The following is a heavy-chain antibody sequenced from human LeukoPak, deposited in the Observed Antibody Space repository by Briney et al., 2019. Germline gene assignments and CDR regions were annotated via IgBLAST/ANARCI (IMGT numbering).Heavy chain of an antibody. CDR2: ISAYNGNT. CDR3: ARSGRALWYYDYVWGSYHY. Sequence: GESLKSSYTGSGYSFTSYWIGWVRQAPGQGLDWMGWISAYNGNTNYAQKLQGRVTMTTDTSTSTAYMELRSLRSDDTAVYYCARSGRALWYYDYVWGSYHYWGQGTLVTVSS. V-gene: IGHV1-18*04. J-gene: IGHJ4*02. CDR1: GYSFTSYW. D-gene: IGHD3-16*02.